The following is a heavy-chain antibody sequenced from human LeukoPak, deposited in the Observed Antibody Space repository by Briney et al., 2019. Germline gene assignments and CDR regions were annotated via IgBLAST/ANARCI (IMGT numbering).Heavy chain of an antibody. J-gene: IGHJ4*02. CDR2: IYYGGST. CDR1: GGSVSSGAYY. CDR3: ARDRRARGYYDATNYYSVLDF. Sequence: PSETLSLTCSVSGGSVSSGAYYWSWIRQPPGKGLEWIGYIYYGGSTSYNPSLQSRVTMSLDTSKNQLSLRLSSVTAADTAAYYCARDRRARGYYDATNYYSVLDFWGQGILASVSS. D-gene: IGHD3-22*01. V-gene: IGHV4-61*08.